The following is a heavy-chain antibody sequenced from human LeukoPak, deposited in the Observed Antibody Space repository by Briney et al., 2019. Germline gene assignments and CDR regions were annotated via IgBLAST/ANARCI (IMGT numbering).Heavy chain of an antibody. V-gene: IGHV1-2*02. Sequence: GASVKVSCKASGYTFTGYYMHWVRQAPGQGLEWMGWINPNSGGTNYAQKFQGRVTMTRDTSISTAYMELSRLRSDDTAVYYCARTLKWELKGIGAFDIWGQGTMVTVSS. D-gene: IGHD1-26*01. J-gene: IGHJ3*02. CDR1: GYTFTGYY. CDR2: INPNSGGT. CDR3: ARTLKWELKGIGAFDI.